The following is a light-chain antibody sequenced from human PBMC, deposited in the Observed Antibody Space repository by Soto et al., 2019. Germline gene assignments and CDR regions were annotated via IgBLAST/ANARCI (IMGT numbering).Light chain of an antibody. J-gene: IGKJ1*01. CDR3: QQNNDWPRT. CDR2: AAS. V-gene: IGKV1-39*01. CDR1: QSISSY. Sequence: DIQITQSPSSLSASGGGRVSISCRASQSISSYLNWYQQKPGKAPKLLIYAASSLQSGVPSRFSGSGSGTDFTLTISSLQSEDFAVYYCQQNNDWPRTFGQGTKVDI.